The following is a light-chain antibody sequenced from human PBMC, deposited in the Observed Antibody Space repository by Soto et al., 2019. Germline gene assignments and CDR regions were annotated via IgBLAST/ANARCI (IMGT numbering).Light chain of an antibody. J-gene: IGKJ2*01. CDR1: QDIRSW. Sequence: DIRMTQSPSSVSASVGDRVTITCRASQDIRSWLTWYQQKPGKAPKLLIYAASTLQSGVPSRFSGSGSGIDFTLTINSLQPEDFATYYCQQANAFPHTFGQGTKLEIK. CDR3: QQANAFPHT. CDR2: AAS. V-gene: IGKV1-12*01.